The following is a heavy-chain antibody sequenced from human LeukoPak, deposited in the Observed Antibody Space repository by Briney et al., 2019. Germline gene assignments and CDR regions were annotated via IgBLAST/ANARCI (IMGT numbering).Heavy chain of an antibody. CDR2: ISSNVAGT. CDR3: ARRGYSMSGAQVRGALDI. J-gene: IGHJ3*02. Sequence: PGGSLRLSCAASGFTFSDYAMHWVRQAPGRGLEYVSAISSNVAGTYYANSVTGRFTISTDNSKNTLYLQMDSLRTEDMAVYYCARRGYSMSGAQVRGALDIWGQGTMVTVSS. D-gene: IGHD6-13*01. CDR1: GFTFSDYA. V-gene: IGHV3-64*01.